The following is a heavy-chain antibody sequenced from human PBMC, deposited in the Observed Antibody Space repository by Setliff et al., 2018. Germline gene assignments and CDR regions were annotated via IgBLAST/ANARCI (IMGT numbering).Heavy chain of an antibody. D-gene: IGHD2-2*01. CDR2: LYDSGKT. Sequence: PSETLSLTCTVPGDSISSISYYWGWIRQPPGKGMEWIGTLYDSGKTYYNPSLKSRVTISVDTSKNQFSLKLSSVTAADTAVYYCASCRYQVPYNYWGQGTLVTVSS. CDR1: GDSISSISYY. V-gene: IGHV4-39*01. J-gene: IGHJ4*02. CDR3: ASCRYQVPYNY.